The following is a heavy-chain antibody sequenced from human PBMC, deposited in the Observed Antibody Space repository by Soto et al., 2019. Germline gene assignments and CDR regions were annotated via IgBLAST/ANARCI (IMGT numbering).Heavy chain of an antibody. V-gene: IGHV4-59*01. CDR3: ARDQGGPFDY. J-gene: IGHJ4*02. D-gene: IGHD2-15*01. CDR1: GVSFSTYY. Sequence: QVQLQESGPGLVKPSETLSLTCTVSGVSFSTYYWSWILQAPGKGLEWIGYIYYSGSSNYNPSLKSRVTMSVDTSKNQLSQKLSSVTAADTAVYYCARDQGGPFDYWGQGTLVTVSS. CDR2: IYYSGSS.